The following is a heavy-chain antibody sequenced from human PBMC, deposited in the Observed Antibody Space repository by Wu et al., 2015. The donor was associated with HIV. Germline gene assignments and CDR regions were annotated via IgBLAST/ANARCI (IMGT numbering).Heavy chain of an antibody. D-gene: IGHD3-16*01. V-gene: IGHV1-2*02. J-gene: IGHJ4*02. CDR2: INPNSGGT. CDR3: ARVDRLQY. CDR1: GYTFTGYY. Sequence: QVQLVQSGAEVKKPGASVKVSCKASGYTFTGYYIHWVRQAPGQGLEWMAWINPNSGGTNYAQMFQGRVTMTRDTSITTAYLELSSLTSDDTAVYYCARVDRLQYWGQGTLVIVSS.